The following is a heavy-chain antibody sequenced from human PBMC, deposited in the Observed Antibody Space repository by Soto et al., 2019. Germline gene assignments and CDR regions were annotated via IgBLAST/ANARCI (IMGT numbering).Heavy chain of an antibody. CDR1: GGTFRSYA. CDR3: ARSGGSVWSYGFDI. V-gene: IGHV1-69*01. Sequence: QVQLVQSGAEVKKPGSSVKVSCKASGGTFRSYAVNWVRQAPGEGLEWMGGIIPIFDPPKYAQKFQVRVMITADESTRTAYVDLINLRSEDTAVYYCARSGGSVWSYGFDIWGQGTMVTVSS. CDR2: IIPIFDPP. D-gene: IGHD6-19*01. J-gene: IGHJ3*02.